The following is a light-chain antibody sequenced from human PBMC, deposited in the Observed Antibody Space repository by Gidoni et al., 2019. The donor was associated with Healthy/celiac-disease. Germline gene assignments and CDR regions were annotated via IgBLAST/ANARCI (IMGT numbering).Light chain of an antibody. Sequence: DIQLTQSPSFLSASVGDRVTITCRASRGISTYLAWYQEKPGKAPKLLIYGASTLQRGVPSRFSGSGSGTEFTLTISSLQPEDFATYYCQQLNNYSITFGQGTRLEIK. CDR3: QQLNNYSIT. CDR1: RGISTY. CDR2: GAS. V-gene: IGKV1-9*01. J-gene: IGKJ5*01.